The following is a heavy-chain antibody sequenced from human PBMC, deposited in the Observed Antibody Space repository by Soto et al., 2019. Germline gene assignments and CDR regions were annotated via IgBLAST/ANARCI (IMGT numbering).Heavy chain of an antibody. V-gene: IGHV3-15*07. CDR1: GFTFGNAW. D-gene: IGHD2-15*01. Sequence: EVQLVESGGGLVQPGGSLRLSCAASGFTFGNAWMNWVRQAPGRGLEWVGLIKGKGYDGATDYAATVKGSVTISSDDSTNTLYLQMNNLKAEDTAVYYCTSGLMVGVSSSKLAGYWGQGTLVTVSS. J-gene: IGHJ4*02. CDR2: IKGKGYDGAT. CDR3: TSGLMVGVSSSKLAGY.